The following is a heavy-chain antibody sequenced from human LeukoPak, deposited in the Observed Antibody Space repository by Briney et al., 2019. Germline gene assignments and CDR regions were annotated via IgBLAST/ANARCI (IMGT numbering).Heavy chain of an antibody. Sequence: ASVKVSCKTSRYTFSSYDINWVREAAGQGLEWMGWMNPNTGRTGFAQKFQGRLTMTRDTSISTAYMELSSLRSEDTAVYYCARLSQTPDYYSSGGYYYLGYWGQGTPVTVSS. CDR1: RYTFSSYD. D-gene: IGHD3-22*01. CDR3: ARLSQTPDYYSSGGYYYLGY. V-gene: IGHV1-8*01. CDR2: MNPNTGRT. J-gene: IGHJ4*02.